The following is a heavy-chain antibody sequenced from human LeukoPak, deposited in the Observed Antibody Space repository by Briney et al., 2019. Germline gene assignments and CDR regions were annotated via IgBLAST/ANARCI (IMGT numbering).Heavy chain of an antibody. Sequence: SETLSLTCTVSGGSISSSSYYWGWIRQPPGKGLEWIGSIYCSGSTYYNPSLKSRVTISVDTSKNRFSLKLSSVTAADTAVYYCARAQITMVVVVLDYWGQGTLVTVSS. V-gene: IGHV4-39*01. D-gene: IGHD3-22*01. CDR2: IYCSGST. CDR3: ARAQITMVVVVLDY. J-gene: IGHJ4*02. CDR1: GGSISSSSYY.